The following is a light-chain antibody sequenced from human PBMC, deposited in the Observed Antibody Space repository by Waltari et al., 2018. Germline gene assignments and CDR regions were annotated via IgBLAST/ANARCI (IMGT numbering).Light chain of an antibody. J-gene: IGLJ2*01. CDR1: SSDVGGYNY. CDR3: CSYAGSYPYVV. Sequence: QSALTQPRSVSGSPGQSVTISCTGTSSDVGGYNYVSWYQQHPGEAPKLMIYDVSKRPSGVPDRFSGSKSGNTASLTISGPQAEDEADYYCCSYAGSYPYVVFGGGTKLTVL. CDR2: DVS. V-gene: IGLV2-11*01.